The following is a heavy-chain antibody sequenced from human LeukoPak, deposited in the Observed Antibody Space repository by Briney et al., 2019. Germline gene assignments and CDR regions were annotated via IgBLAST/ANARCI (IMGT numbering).Heavy chain of an antibody. J-gene: IGHJ6*02. CDR3: ARANYRALGYCSSTSCHGYYGMDV. CDR1: GFTVSSNY. CDR2: TYSGGST. D-gene: IGHD2-2*01. V-gene: IGHV3-53*04. Sequence: GSLRLSCAASGFTVSSNYMSWVRQAPGKGLEWVSVTYSGGSTYYADSVKGRFTISRHNSKNTLYLQMNSLRAEDTAVYYCARANYRALGYCSSTSCHGYYGMDVWGQGTTVTVSS.